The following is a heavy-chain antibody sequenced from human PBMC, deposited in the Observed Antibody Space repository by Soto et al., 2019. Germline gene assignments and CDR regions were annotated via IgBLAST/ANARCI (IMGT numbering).Heavy chain of an antibody. J-gene: IGHJ4*02. CDR1: DASISTEY. CDR2: IYYTGST. D-gene: IGHD4-17*01. Sequence: SGTPSLTCTVPDASISTEYWSWIRQPPGKGLDLIGYIYYTGSTNYNPSLKSRVTISIDTSQNQFSLKLSSVTAADTAVYYCARQGDDYGALDYWGQGTLVTVSS. CDR3: ARQGDDYGALDY. V-gene: IGHV4-59*08.